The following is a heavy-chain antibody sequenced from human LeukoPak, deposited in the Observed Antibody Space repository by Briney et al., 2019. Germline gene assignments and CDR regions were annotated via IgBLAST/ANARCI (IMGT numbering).Heavy chain of an antibody. Sequence: SSETLSLTCTVSGGSISSGDYYWSWIRQPPGKGLEWIGCIYYSGSTYYNPSLKSRVTISVDTSKNQFSLKLSSVTAADTAVYYCARGKGIAALAGAFDIWGQGTMVTVSS. CDR1: GGSISSGDYY. CDR2: IYYSGST. J-gene: IGHJ3*02. V-gene: IGHV4-30-4*02. CDR3: ARGKGIAALAGAFDI. D-gene: IGHD6-13*01.